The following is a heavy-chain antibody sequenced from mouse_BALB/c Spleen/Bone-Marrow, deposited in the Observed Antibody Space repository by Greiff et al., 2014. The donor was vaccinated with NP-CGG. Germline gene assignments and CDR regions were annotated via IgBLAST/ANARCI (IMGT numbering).Heavy chain of an antibody. CDR1: GYSFTSYW. Sequence: EVQLQQSGTVLARPGASVKMSCKASGYSFTSYWMYWIKQRPGQGLEWIGAIYPGNSGTSYNQNFKGKAKPTAVTSASTAYTELSSLTNEDSAVYYCTRSITTAVEFDYWGQGTSLTVSS. CDR2: IYPGNSGT. V-gene: IGHV1-5*01. J-gene: IGHJ2*03. D-gene: IGHD1-1*01. CDR3: TRSITTAVEFDY.